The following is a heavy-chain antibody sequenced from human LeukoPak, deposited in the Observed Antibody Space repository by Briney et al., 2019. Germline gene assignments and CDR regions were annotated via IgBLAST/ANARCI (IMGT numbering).Heavy chain of an antibody. CDR3: ARRVGFTIFGVVTQFDY. CDR1: GGSISSSSYY. Sequence: SETLSLTCTVSGGSISSSSYYWGWIRQPPGKGLEWIGSIYYSGSTYYNPSLKSRVTISVDTSKNQFSLKLSSVTAADTAVYYCARRVGFTIFGVVTQFDYWGQGTLVTVSS. V-gene: IGHV4-39*07. J-gene: IGHJ4*02. D-gene: IGHD3-3*01. CDR2: IYYSGST.